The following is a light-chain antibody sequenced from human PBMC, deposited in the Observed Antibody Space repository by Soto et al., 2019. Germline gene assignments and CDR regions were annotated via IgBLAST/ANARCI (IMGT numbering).Light chain of an antibody. CDR3: QQRSNWST. CDR2: EAS. CDR1: QSVSSY. Sequence: EIVLTQSTATLPLSPGERATLSCRASQSVSSYLAWYPQKPGQAPRLLIYEASNRATGIPARFSGSGSGTDFTLTISSLEPEDSAVYYCQQRSNWSTFGQGTRLEIK. J-gene: IGKJ5*01. V-gene: IGKV3-11*01.